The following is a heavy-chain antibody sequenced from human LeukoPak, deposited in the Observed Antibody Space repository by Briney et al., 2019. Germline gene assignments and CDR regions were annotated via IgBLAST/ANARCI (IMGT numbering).Heavy chain of an antibody. CDR1: GGSISSSSYY. CDR2: IYYSGST. V-gene: IGHV4-39*01. Sequence: SETLTLTCTVSGGSISSSSYYWGWIRQPPGKGLEWIGSIYYSGSTYYNPSLKSRVTISVDTSKNQFSLKLSSVTAADTAVYYCARVPRVIIVGATEWGYYFDYWGQGTLVTVSS. J-gene: IGHJ4*02. CDR3: ARVPRVIIVGATEWGYYFDY. D-gene: IGHD1-26*01.